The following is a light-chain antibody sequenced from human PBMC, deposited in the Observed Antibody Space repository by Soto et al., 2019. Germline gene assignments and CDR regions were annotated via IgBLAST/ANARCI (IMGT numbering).Light chain of an antibody. CDR2: NNS. Sequence: QSVVTQPPSASGTPGQRVTISCSGANSNIGGNPVNWFQQLPGRAPKLLIYNNSQRSSGVPDRFSGSKSGTSASLVISGLQSDYEADYYCAAWDYSLNGRVFGGGTKLTVL. V-gene: IGLV1-44*01. CDR1: NSNIGGNP. CDR3: AAWDYSLNGRV. J-gene: IGLJ3*02.